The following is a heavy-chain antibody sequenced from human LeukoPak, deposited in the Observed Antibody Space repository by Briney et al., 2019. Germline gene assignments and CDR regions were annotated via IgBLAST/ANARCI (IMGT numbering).Heavy chain of an antibody. CDR1: GYTFTGYY. CDR3: ARGTPEYSSSWLVDY. J-gene: IGHJ4*02. Sequence: GASVKVSCKASGYTFTGYYMHWVRQAPGQGLEWMGWINPNSGGTNYAQKVQGRVTMTRYTAISTAYMELSRLRSDDTAVYYCARGTPEYSSSWLVDYWGQGTLVTVSS. D-gene: IGHD6-13*01. V-gene: IGHV1-2*02. CDR2: INPNSGGT.